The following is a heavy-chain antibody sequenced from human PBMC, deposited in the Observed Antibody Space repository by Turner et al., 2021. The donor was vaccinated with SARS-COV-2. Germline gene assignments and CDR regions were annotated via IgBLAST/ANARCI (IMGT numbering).Heavy chain of an antibody. Sequence: QVQLVQSGAEVKKPGSPVQVSSTAPGRTFRSFAFSWVRQAPGQGLGWMGGISPIFGTANYAQKFQGRVTITADESTRKAYMELSSLRSEDTAVYYCARARGVDYYDSSGQRFDPWGQGTLVTVSS. D-gene: IGHD3-22*01. CDR2: ISPIFGTA. V-gene: IGHV1-69*12. CDR1: GRTFRSFA. J-gene: IGHJ5*02. CDR3: ARARGVDYYDSSGQRFDP.